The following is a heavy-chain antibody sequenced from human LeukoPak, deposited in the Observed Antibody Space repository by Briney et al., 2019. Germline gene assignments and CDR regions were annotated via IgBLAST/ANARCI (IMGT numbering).Heavy chain of an antibody. CDR3: ANDAFDI. CDR2: ISYDGSNK. Sequence: GGSLRLSCAASGFTFSSYGMHWVRQAPGKGLEWVAVISYDGSNKYYADSVKGRFTISRDNSKNTLYLQMNSLRAEDTAAYYCANDAFDIWGQGTMVTVSS. J-gene: IGHJ3*02. CDR1: GFTFSSYG. V-gene: IGHV3-30*18.